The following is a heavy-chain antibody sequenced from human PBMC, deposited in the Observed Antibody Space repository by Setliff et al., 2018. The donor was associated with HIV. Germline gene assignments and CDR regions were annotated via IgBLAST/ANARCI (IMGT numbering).Heavy chain of an antibody. J-gene: IGHJ4*02. CDR1: GGSISSRSNY. CDR2: IYYTGTT. Sequence: SESLSLTCTVSGGSISSRSNYWGWIRQPPGKGLEWIGTIYYTGTTYYNPSLQSRVTLSVDTSKNQFSLKLSSVTAADTAFYYCAKPYYDISGYYFYYFDYWGQGTLVTVSS. CDR3: AKPYYDISGYYFYYFDY. V-gene: IGHV4-39*01. D-gene: IGHD3-22*01.